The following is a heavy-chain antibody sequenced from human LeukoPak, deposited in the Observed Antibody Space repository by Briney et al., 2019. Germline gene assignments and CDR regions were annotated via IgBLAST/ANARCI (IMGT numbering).Heavy chain of an antibody. V-gene: IGHV1-2*02. CDR3: ARFSDSSGYYYALNVFDI. CDR1: GYTFTGYY. J-gene: IGHJ3*02. D-gene: IGHD3-22*01. CDR2: INPNSGGT. Sequence: ASVKVSCKASGYTFTGYYMHWVRQAPGQGLEWMGWINPNSGGTNYAQKFQGRVTMTRDTSISTAYMERSRLRSDDTAVYYCARFSDSSGYYYALNVFDIWGQGTMVTVSS.